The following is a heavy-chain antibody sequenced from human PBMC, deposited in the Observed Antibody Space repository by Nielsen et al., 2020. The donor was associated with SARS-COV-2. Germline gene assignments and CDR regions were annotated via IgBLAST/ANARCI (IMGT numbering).Heavy chain of an antibody. Sequence: LSLTCAASGFTFSSYGMHWVRQAPGKGLEWVAVISYDGSNKYYADSVKGRFTISRDNSKNTLYLQMNSLRAEDTAVYYCAKNPQITMVRGRYYYYGMDVWGQGTTVTVSS. CDR3: AKNPQITMVRGRYYYYGMDV. D-gene: IGHD3-10*01. J-gene: IGHJ6*02. V-gene: IGHV3-30*18. CDR1: GFTFSSYG. CDR2: ISYDGSNK.